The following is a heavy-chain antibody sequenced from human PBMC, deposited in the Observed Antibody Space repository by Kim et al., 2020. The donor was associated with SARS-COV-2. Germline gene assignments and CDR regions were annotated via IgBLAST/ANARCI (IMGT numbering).Heavy chain of an antibody. Sequence: ASVKVSCKASGYTFTSYYMHWVRQAPGQGLEWMGIINPSGGSTSYAQKFQGRVTMTRDTSTSTVYMELSSLRSEDTAVYYCAREMATTYYYYYGMDVWGQGTTVTVSS. V-gene: IGHV1-46*01. CDR3: AREMATTYYYYYGMDV. CDR1: GYTFTSYY. J-gene: IGHJ6*02. CDR2: INPSGGST. D-gene: IGHD5-12*01.